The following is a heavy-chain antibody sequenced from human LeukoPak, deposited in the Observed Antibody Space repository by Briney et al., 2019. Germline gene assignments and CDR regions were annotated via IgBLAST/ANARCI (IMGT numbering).Heavy chain of an antibody. D-gene: IGHD3-10*01. CDR3: ARDPTAGGSGNFLDY. CDR1: GGTFSSYA. V-gene: IGHV1-69*05. J-gene: IGHJ4*02. CDR2: IIPIFGST. Sequence: SVKVSCKTSGGTFSSYAISWVRQAPGQGLEWMGRIIPIFGSTNYAQKFQGRVTITTDESTSTAYMELSSQRSEDTAVYYCARDPTAGGSGNFLDYWGQGTLVTVSS.